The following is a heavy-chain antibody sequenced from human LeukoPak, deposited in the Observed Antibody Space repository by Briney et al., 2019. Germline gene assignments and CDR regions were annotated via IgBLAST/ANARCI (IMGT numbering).Heavy chain of an antibody. CDR2: ISYDGSNK. CDR3: AKLGGSTPKYFQH. Sequence: GGSLRLSCAVSGFTFSSAWMNWVRQAPGKGLEWVAVISYDGSNKYYADSVKGRFTISRDNSKNTLYLQMNSLRAEDAAVYYCAKLGGSTPKYFQHWGQGTLVTVSS. D-gene: IGHD2-2*01. CDR1: GFTFSSAW. J-gene: IGHJ1*01. V-gene: IGHV3-30*18.